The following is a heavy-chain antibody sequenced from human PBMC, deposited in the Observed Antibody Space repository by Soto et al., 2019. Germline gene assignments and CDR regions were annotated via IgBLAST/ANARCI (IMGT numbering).Heavy chain of an antibody. Sequence: QVQLQESGPGLVKPSQTLSLTCTVSGGSISSGGYYWSWIRQHPGKGLEWIGYIYYSGSTYYNPSLKSRFTISVYTSKNQFSLKLSSVTAADTAVYYCARERCSSTSCYGNDYWGQGTLVTVSS. CDR1: GGSISSGGYY. CDR3: ARERCSSTSCYGNDY. D-gene: IGHD2-2*01. J-gene: IGHJ4*02. V-gene: IGHV4-31*03. CDR2: IYYSGST.